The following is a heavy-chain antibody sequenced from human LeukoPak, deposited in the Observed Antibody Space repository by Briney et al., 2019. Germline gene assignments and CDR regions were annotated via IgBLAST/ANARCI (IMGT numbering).Heavy chain of an antibody. CDR2: INHSGST. D-gene: IGHD5-18*01. J-gene: IGHJ6*02. CDR1: GGSFSGYY. Sequence: SETLSLTCAVHGGSFSGYYWSWIRQPPGKGLEWIGEINHSGSTNYNPSLKSRVTISVDTSKNQFSLKLSSVTAADTAVYYCARGTHSYGYYYYYGMDVWGQGTTVTVSS. CDR3: ARGTHSYGYYYYYGMDV. V-gene: IGHV4-34*01.